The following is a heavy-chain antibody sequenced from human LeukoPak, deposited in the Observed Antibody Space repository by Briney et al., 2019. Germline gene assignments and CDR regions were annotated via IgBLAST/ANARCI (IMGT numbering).Heavy chain of an antibody. Sequence: PGGSLRLSCAASGFTFSSYWMSWVRQAPGKGLEWVANIKQDGSEKYYVDSVKGRFTISRNNAKNSLYLQMNSLRAEDTAVYYCARGRGSHVMYWYFDLWGRGTLVTVSS. CDR3: ARGRGSHVMYWYFDL. CDR2: IKQDGSEK. V-gene: IGHV3-7*01. CDR1: GFTFSSYW. D-gene: IGHD5-12*01. J-gene: IGHJ2*01.